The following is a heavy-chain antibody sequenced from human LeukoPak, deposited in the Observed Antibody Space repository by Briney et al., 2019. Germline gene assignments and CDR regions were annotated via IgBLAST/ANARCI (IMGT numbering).Heavy chain of an antibody. Sequence: SVTLSLTCSVSGDSISESAYYWYCACIRHAPGKGLEWIGSVSYTGSIRYNPALKSRVTISVDMSKNQFSLNLNSVTATDTAVYYCARRHYAAWFDPWGQGTLVTVDS. D-gene: IGHD2-2*01. V-gene: IGHV4-39*01. CDR1: GDSISESAYY. CDR3: ARRHYAAWFDP. CDR2: VSYTGSI. J-gene: IGHJ5*02.